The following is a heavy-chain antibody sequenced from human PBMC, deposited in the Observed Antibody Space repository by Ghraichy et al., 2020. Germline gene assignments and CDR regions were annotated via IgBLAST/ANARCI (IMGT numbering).Heavy chain of an antibody. CDR2: IKQDGSEY. J-gene: IGHJ5*02. CDR1: GFTFSSYW. D-gene: IGHD2-15*01. Sequence: GGSLRLSCAASGFTFSSYWMSWVRQAPGKGLEWVANIKQDGSEYYYVDSVNGRFTISRDNAKNSLYLQMNSLRAEDTAVYYCAREKGYCSGGSCYYNWFDPWGQGTLVTVSS. CDR3: AREKGYCSGGSCYYNWFDP. V-gene: IGHV3-7*01.